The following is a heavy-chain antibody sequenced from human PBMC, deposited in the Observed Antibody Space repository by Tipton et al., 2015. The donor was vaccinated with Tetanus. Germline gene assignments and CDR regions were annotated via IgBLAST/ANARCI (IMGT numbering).Heavy chain of an antibody. J-gene: IGHJ4*02. CDR3: AREGEPTDYDNLWGTFRPFHFDY. CDR2: ISSSRRYI. CDR1: GFTLTYHT. D-gene: IGHD3-16*02. V-gene: IGHV3-21*01. Sequence: SLRLSCAASGFTLTYHTLNWVRQAPGKGLEWVASISSSRRYIYYADSVKGRFTVSRDDTKNSLYLQRDSLRAEDTAVYYCAREGEPTDYDNLWGTFRPFHFDYWGQGTLVTVSS.